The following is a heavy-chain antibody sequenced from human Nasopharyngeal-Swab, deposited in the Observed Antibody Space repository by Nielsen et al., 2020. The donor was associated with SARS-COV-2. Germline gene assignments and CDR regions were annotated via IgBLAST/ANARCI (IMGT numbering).Heavy chain of an antibody. J-gene: IGHJ6*02. Sequence: WIRQPPGKGLERVSYISSSGSTIYYADSVKGRFTISRDNAKNSLYLQMNSLRAEDTAVYYCARAGNFWSGYYRSYYYGMDVWGQGTTVTVSS. CDR2: ISSSGSTI. V-gene: IGHV3-11*01. D-gene: IGHD3-3*01. CDR3: ARAGNFWSGYYRSYYYGMDV.